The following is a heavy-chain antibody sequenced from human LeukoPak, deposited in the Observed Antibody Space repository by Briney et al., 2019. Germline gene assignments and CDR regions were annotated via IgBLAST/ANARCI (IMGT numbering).Heavy chain of an antibody. CDR1: SGSFSSRNW. CDR2: IYHSGST. J-gene: IGHJ4*02. Sequence: SETLSLTCAVSSGSFSSRNWWSWVRQPPGKGLEWIGEIYHSGSTNYNSSVKSRVTISVDKSKNQFSLNLSSVTAADTAVYYCARRGYYFDSWGQGTLVTVSS. CDR3: ARRGYYFDS. V-gene: IGHV4-4*02.